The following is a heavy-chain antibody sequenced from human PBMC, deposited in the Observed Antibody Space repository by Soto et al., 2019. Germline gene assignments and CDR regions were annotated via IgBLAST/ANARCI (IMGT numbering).Heavy chain of an antibody. V-gene: IGHV1-69*01. CDR2: IVPMLGTP. CDR3: ARNGTYSSSLSQYSGMEV. J-gene: IGHJ6*02. CDR1: GGTFDNFI. D-gene: IGHD1-26*01. Sequence: QVQLVQSGAEVKEPGSSVRVSCKASGGTFDNFIMNWVRQTPGQGLEWMGGIVPMLGTPTYAEKFKGRVTISVTESTGTMCREVSSLRSEDTAIYYCARNGTYSSSLSQYSGMEVWGQGTTVAVSS.